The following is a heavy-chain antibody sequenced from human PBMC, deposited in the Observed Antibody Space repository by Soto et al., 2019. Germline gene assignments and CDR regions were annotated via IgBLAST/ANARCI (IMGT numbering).Heavy chain of an antibody. CDR3: AADVGGCIYGLAKY. V-gene: IGHV1-58*02. D-gene: IGHD4-17*01. Sequence: QMQLVQSGPEVKKPGTSVKVSCKTSGFTFSSSAIHWVRQARGHRPEWIGWIVVGNNNTNYVRRLQGRVITTRDVPTSTAYMELSGLRSEDTAVYYCAADVGGCIYGLAKYWGQGTLVTVSS. CDR2: IVVGNNNT. J-gene: IGHJ4*02. CDR1: GFTFSSSA.